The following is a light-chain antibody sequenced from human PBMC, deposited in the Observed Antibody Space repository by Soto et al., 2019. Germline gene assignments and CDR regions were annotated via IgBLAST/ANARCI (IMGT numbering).Light chain of an antibody. Sequence: QSALTQPASVSGSPGQSITISCTGTSSDVGTYNLVSWYQHHPGKAPKLVIFEGSKWPSGVPSRFSGSKSGNTASLTISGVQAEDEADYHCCSYAGGSTWVFGGGTKLTVL. J-gene: IGLJ3*02. CDR1: SSDVGTYNL. CDR2: EGS. V-gene: IGLV2-23*01. CDR3: CSYAGGSTWV.